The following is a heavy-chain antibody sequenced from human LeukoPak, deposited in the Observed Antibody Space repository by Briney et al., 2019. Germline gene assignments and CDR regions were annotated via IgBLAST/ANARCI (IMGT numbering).Heavy chain of an antibody. CDR1: GVTFSSYG. CDR2: ISYDGSNK. Sequence: GGSLRLSCAASGVTFSSYGMHWVRQAPGKGLEWVAVISYDGSNKYYADSVKGRFTISRDNSKNTLYLQMNSLRAEDTAVYYCAKTLTYCSSTSCYKGYYYYYGMDVWGQGTTVTVSS. D-gene: IGHD2-2*02. CDR3: AKTLTYCSSTSCYKGYYYYYGMDV. J-gene: IGHJ6*02. V-gene: IGHV3-30*18.